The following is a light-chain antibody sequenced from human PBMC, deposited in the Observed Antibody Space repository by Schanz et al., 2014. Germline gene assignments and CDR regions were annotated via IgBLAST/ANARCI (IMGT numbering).Light chain of an antibody. J-gene: IGKJ3*01. CDR2: GVH. CDR1: QSVSSTF. Sequence: EIVLTQSPGTLSLSPGERAALSCRASQSVSSTFLAWYQQKPGQAPRLLMSGVHDRASGIPDRFSGSGSETDFSLTISRLEPEDFAVYYCQQYGRSPIFTFGPGTKVDIK. CDR3: QQYGRSPIFT. V-gene: IGKV3-20*01.